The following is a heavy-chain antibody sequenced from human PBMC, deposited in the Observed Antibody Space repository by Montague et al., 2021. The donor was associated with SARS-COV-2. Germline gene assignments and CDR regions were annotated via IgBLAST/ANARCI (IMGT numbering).Heavy chain of an antibody. V-gene: IGHV3-23*03. CDR3: AKSSGSYGDYFDY. J-gene: IGHJ4*02. CDR2: IYSGGSST. CDR1: EFTFRSYA. Sequence: SLRLSCAASEFTFRSYAMSWVRQAPGKGLEWVSVIYSGGSSTFYADSVKGRFTISRDKSKNTLYLQMNSLRAEDTAVYYCAKSSGSYGDYFDYWGQGTLVTVSS. D-gene: IGHD1-26*01.